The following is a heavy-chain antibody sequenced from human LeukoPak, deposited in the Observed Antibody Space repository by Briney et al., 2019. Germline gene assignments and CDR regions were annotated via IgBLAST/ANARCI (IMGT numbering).Heavy chain of an antibody. J-gene: IGHJ4*02. CDR2: INWSGGGT. D-gene: IGHD3-22*01. V-gene: IGHV3-20*04. CDR1: GFTFGAYW. CDR3: ARGEYNYYDSSAYYYYFDC. Sequence: GGSLRLSCAASGFTFGAYWMSWVRQAPGKGLEWVSGINWSGGGTGYADSVKGRFTISRDNAKNSLYLQMNSLSAEDTALYYCARGEYNYYDSSAYYYYFDCWGQGTLVTVSS.